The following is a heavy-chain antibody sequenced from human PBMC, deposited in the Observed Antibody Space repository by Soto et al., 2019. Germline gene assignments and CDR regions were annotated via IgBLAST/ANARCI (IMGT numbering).Heavy chain of an antibody. J-gene: IGHJ5*02. CDR1: GGSFSGYY. V-gene: IGHV4-34*01. CDR2: INHSGRT. Sequence: GPGPGFASETLSLTCAVYGGSFSGYYWSWIRQPPGKGLEWIGEINHSGRTNYNPSLKSRVTISVDTSKNQFSLKLSSVTAADTAVYYCARALRIATGLWFDPWGQGTLVTVS. CDR3: ARALRIATGLWFDP. D-gene: IGHD6-13*01.